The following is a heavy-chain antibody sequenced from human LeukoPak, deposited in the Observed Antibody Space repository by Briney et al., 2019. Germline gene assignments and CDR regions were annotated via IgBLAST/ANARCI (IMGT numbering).Heavy chain of an antibody. Sequence: PSETLSLTCAVYGGSFSGYYWSWIRQPPGKGLEWIGEINHSGSTNYNPSLKSRVTISVDTSKNQFSLKLSSVTAADTAVYYCARLGGYSSSWFYYMDVWGKGTTVTISS. V-gene: IGHV4-34*01. CDR3: ARLGGYSSSWFYYMDV. D-gene: IGHD6-13*01. CDR1: GGSFSGYY. J-gene: IGHJ6*03. CDR2: INHSGST.